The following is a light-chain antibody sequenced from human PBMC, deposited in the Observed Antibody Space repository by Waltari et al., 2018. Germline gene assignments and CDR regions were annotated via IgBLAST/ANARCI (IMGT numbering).Light chain of an antibody. J-gene: IGLJ3*02. CDR2: ADT. Sequence: QSVLTQPPSASGTPGQRVTISCSGGRSNIGPHTVNWVQQLPGPAPKPLIYADTRRPSGVPDRFSGSKSGASASLAISGLRSEDEADYYCATWDDSLNGGVFGGGTKLTVL. CDR1: RSNIGPHT. CDR3: ATWDDSLNGGV. V-gene: IGLV1-44*01.